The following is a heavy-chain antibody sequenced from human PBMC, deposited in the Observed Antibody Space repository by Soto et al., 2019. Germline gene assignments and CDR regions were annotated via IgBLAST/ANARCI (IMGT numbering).Heavy chain of an antibody. Sequence: ASVKVSCKASGYTFTSYGISWVRQAPGQGLEWMGWISAYNGNTNYAQKLQGRVTMTTDTSTSTAYMELRSLRSDDTAVYYCARDLGSGSYYDWFDPCGQGTLVTVSS. CDR1: GYTFTSYG. D-gene: IGHD1-26*01. CDR2: ISAYNGNT. CDR3: ARDLGSGSYYDWFDP. V-gene: IGHV1-18*01. J-gene: IGHJ5*02.